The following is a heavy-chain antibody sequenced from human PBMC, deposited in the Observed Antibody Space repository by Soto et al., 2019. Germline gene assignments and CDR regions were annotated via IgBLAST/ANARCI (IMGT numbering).Heavy chain of an antibody. Sequence: GGSLRLSCAASGFTFSHYGIHWVRQAPGKGLEWLAVISYDGSNKHYADSVKGRFTVSRDNSKNTLYLQMNSLIAEDTAVYFCARYSGKYQGPIDYWGQGTLVTVSS. J-gene: IGHJ4*02. CDR2: ISYDGSNK. CDR3: ARYSGKYQGPIDY. CDR1: GFTFSHYG. V-gene: IGHV3-30*03. D-gene: IGHD1-26*01.